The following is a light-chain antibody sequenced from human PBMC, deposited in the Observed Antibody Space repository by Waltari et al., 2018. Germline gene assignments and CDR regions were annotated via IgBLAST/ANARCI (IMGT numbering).Light chain of an antibody. CDR1: QSISSW. V-gene: IGKV1-5*03. CDR2: KAS. Sequence: DLQMTQSPSTLSASVGDRVTITCRASQSISSWLAWYQQKPGKAPKLLIYKASSLESGVPSRFSGSGSGTEFTLTISSLQPDDFATYYCQQYNSYSVTFGGGTKVEIK. J-gene: IGKJ4*01. CDR3: QQYNSYSVT.